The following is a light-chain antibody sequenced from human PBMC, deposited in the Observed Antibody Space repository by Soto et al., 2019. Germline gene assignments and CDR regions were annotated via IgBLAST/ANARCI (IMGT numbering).Light chain of an antibody. Sequence: EIMMTQAPGTLSASPGERATLSCRASQSFSSNLAWYQQKPGQAPRLLIYAVSTRATGIPARFSGSGSGTEFTLTISSLQSEDVAVYYCQQYNKWPLTFGQGTKVEI. CDR2: AVS. V-gene: IGKV3-15*01. CDR1: QSFSSN. J-gene: IGKJ1*01. CDR3: QQYNKWPLT.